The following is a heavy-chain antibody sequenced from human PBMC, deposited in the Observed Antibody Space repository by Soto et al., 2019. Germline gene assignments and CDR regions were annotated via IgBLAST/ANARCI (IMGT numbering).Heavy chain of an antibody. CDR3: ARAREPEYSSSIFFDY. CDR2: IYSAGST. V-gene: IGHV3-53*02. J-gene: IGHJ4*02. D-gene: IGHD6-6*01. CDR1: GLTVSRTQ. Sequence: EVQLVETGGGLIQPGGSLRLSCAASGLTVSRTQMAWVRQVPGKGLQWVSVIYSAGSTYYANAVKGRFTISRDISENKIYLDLSRVTGDDTAIEYCARAREPEYSSSIFFDYWGRGILVTVSS.